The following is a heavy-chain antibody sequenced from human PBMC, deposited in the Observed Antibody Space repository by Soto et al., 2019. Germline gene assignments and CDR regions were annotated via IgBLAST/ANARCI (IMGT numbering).Heavy chain of an antibody. V-gene: IGHV1-3*01. CDR1: GYTFRDYP. J-gene: IGHJ6*02. D-gene: IGHD3-3*01. Sequence: ASVKVSCKASGYTFRDYPVHWVRQAPGQKLEWMGWINGDDGRTRYSQNFQGRVTFTRDTSAKTAYMEVGSLRFEDTAVYYCARERVGRVPAASFYFYFGMDVWGQGTTVTVSS. CDR3: ARERVGRVPAASFYFYFGMDV. CDR2: INGDDGRT.